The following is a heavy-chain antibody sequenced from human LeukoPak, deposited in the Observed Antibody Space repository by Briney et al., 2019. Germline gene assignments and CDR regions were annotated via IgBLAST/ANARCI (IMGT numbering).Heavy chain of an antibody. V-gene: IGHV1-24*01. CDR3: ATDLAGELERPWFDP. CDR2: FDPEDGET. CDR1: GYTLTELS. J-gene: IGHJ5*02. Sequence: ASVKVSCKVSGYTLTELSMHWVRQAPGKGLEWMGGFDPEDGETICAQKFQGRVTMTEDTSTDTAYMELSSLRSEDTAVYYCATDLAGELERPWFDPWGQGTLVTVSS. D-gene: IGHD1-1*01.